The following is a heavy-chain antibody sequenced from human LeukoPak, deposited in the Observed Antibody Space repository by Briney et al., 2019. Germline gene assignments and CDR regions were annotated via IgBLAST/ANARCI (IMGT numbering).Heavy chain of an antibody. CDR2: VSSSGRNT. D-gene: IGHD2-21*02. V-gene: IGHV3-23*01. CDR3: AKRDRPCSGDCSAPYYFDY. CDR1: GFTLSSYA. J-gene: IGHJ4*02. Sequence: GGSLRLSCAASGFTLSSYAMSWVRQAPGKGLEWVSSVSSSGRNTYYADSVKGRFTISRDNSENTVYLQMSSLRAEDTAVHYCAKRDRPCSGDCSAPYYFDYWGPGTLVTVSS.